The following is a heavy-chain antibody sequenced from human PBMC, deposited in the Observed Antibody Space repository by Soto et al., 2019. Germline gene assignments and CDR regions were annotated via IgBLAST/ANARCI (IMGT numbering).Heavy chain of an antibody. CDR3: VRGRGSYEVNFGMDV. V-gene: IGHV3-9*01. J-gene: IGHJ6*02. Sequence: EVQLVESGGGMVQPDRSLRLSCAASGFTFDDFAMHWVRQAPGKGLEWVSGVDWNSGSTAYADSMKGRFTISRDNARNSLYLQINSLRAEDTALYYCVRGRGSYEVNFGMDVWGQGTTVTVSS. CDR1: GFTFDDFA. CDR2: VDWNSGST. D-gene: IGHD6-25*01.